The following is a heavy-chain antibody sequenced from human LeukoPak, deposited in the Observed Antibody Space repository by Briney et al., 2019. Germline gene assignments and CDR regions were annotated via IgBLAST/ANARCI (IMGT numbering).Heavy chain of an antibody. CDR2: IYTSGST. J-gene: IGHJ6*03. CDR3: ARDGCGGSCFHYYYYYMDV. Sequence: SETLSLTCTVSGGSISSGTYYWSWIRQPAGKGLEWIVRIYTSGSTNYNYSLKSRVTISLDTSKTHFSLNLSYVTAADTAVYYCARDGCGGSCFHYYYYYMDVWGKGTTVTISS. CDR1: GGSISSGTYY. V-gene: IGHV4-61*02. D-gene: IGHD2-15*01.